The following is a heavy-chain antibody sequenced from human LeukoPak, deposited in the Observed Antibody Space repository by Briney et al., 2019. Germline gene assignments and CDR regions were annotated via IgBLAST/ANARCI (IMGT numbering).Heavy chain of an antibody. J-gene: IGHJ1*01. CDR1: GDSISRYY. D-gene: IGHD2-15*01. CDR2: IYYSGST. CDR3: AKSGWYFQH. Sequence: PSETLSLTCTVSGDSISRYYWSWIRQPPGKGLEWIGYIYYSGSTNYNPSLKSRVTISVDTSKNQFSLKLNSVTAADTAVYYCAKSGWYFQHWGQGTLVTVSS. V-gene: IGHV4-59*01.